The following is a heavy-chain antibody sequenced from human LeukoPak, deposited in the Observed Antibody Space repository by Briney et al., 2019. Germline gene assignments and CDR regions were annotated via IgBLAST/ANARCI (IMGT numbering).Heavy chain of an antibody. Sequence: SETLSLTCTVSGGSISSSSYYWGWIRQPPGKGLEWVGSIYYSGSTYYNPSLKSRVTISVDTSKNQFSLKLSSVTAADTAVYYCARRYDFWSGYYSYFDYWGQGTLVTVSS. CDR3: ARRYDFWSGYYSYFDY. D-gene: IGHD3-3*01. V-gene: IGHV4-39*01. J-gene: IGHJ4*02. CDR2: IYYSGST. CDR1: GGSISSSSYY.